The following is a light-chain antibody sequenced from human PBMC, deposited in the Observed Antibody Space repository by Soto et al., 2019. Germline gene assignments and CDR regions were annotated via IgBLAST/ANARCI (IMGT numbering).Light chain of an antibody. CDR3: QQYGSSPYT. CDR1: QSVSSSY. V-gene: IGKV3-20*01. J-gene: IGKJ2*01. Sequence: EIVLTQSPGTLSLSPGERATLSCRASQSVSSSYLAWYQQKPGLAPRLLIFGASSRATGIADRFSGSGSGTDFTLTSSRLEPEDFAVYYCQQYGSSPYTFGQGTKLEIK. CDR2: GAS.